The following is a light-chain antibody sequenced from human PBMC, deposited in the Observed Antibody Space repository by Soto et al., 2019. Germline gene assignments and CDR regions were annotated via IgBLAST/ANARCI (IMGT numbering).Light chain of an antibody. J-gene: IGLJ3*02. CDR1: SGQSNDA. CDR3: QTWGTGIHV. Sequence: QSVLTQSPSASASLGASVNLTCTLSSGQSNDAIAWHQQQPEKGPRYLMKLNSDGSHTKGDGIPDRFSGSSSGAERYLTISSLQSEDEADYYCQTWGTGIHVFGGGTKLTVL. CDR2: LNSDGSH. V-gene: IGLV4-69*02.